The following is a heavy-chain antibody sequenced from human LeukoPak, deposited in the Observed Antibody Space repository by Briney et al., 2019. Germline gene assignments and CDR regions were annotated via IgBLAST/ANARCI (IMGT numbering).Heavy chain of an antibody. V-gene: IGHV3-9*01. CDR2: ISWNSGSI. CDR3: AKDTNYYYDSSGYPDY. Sequence: GGSLRLSCAASGFTFDDYAMPWVRQAPGKGLEWVSGISWNSGSIGYADSVKGRFTISRDNAKNSLYLQMNSLRAEDTALYYCAKDTNYYYDSSGYPDYWGQGTLVTVSS. J-gene: IGHJ4*02. D-gene: IGHD3-22*01. CDR1: GFTFDDYA.